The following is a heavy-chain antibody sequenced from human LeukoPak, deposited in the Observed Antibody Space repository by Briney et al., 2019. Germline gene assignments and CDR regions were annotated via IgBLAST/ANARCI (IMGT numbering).Heavy chain of an antibody. J-gene: IGHJ4*02. Sequence: PSETLSLTCTVSGGSISSSSYSWVWIRQPPGKGLEWIGSIYYSGSTFYNPSLKSRVTISVDTSKNQFSLKLSSVTAADTAVYYCARQGSGRSSDYWGQGTLVTVSS. V-gene: IGHV4-39*01. CDR3: ARQGSGRSSDY. D-gene: IGHD1-26*01. CDR2: IYYSGST. CDR1: GGSISSSSYS.